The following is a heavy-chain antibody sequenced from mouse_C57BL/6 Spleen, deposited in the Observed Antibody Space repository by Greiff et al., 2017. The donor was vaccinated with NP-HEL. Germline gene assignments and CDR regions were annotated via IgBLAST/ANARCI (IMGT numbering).Heavy chain of an antibody. Sequence: QVQLKQPGAELVKPGASVKLSCKASGYTFTSYWMHWVKQRPGQGLEWIGMIHPNSGSTNYNEKFKSKATLTVDKSSSTAYMQLSSLTSEDSAVYYCARGPDDYEYAYWGKGTLVTVSA. CDR1: GYTFTSYW. V-gene: IGHV1-64*01. CDR3: ARGPDDYEYAY. J-gene: IGHJ3*01. D-gene: IGHD2-4*01. CDR2: IHPNSGST.